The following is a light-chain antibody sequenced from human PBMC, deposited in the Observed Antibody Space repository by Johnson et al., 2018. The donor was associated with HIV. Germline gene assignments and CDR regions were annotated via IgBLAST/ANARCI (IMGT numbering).Light chain of an antibody. CDR1: SYNIGNNY. V-gene: IGLV1-51*02. Sequence: QSVLTQPPSVSAAPGQKVTISCSGSSYNIGNNYVSWYQQLPGTAPKLLIYENNKRPSGIPDRFSGSKSGTSATLGITGLQTGDEADYYCGTWDSSLSAVYVFGTGTKVTVL. CDR2: ENN. CDR3: GTWDSSLSAVYV. J-gene: IGLJ1*01.